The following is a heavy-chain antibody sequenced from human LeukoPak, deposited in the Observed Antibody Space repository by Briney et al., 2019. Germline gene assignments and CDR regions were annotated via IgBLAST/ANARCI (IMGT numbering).Heavy chain of an antibody. CDR3: ARDLKMGYSSGRYSWGTGSSNDY. J-gene: IGHJ4*02. V-gene: IGHV1-2*02. CDR2: ISPNSGGT. CDR1: GYTFTVYD. D-gene: IGHD6-19*01. Sequence: ASVKVSCKASGYTFTVYDIHWMRQAPGQGLEWMGWISPNSGGTNYAQKFQGRVTLTRDTSISTAYMELSGLTSDDTAVYYCARDLKMGYSSGRYSWGTGSSNDYWGQGTLVTVSS.